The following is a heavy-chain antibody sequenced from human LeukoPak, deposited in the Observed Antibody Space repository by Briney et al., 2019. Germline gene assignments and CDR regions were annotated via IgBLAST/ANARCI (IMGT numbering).Heavy chain of an antibody. V-gene: IGHV1-18*01. Sequence: ATVKVSCKASGYTFTSYGSSWVRQAPGQGHEWMGWISAYNGSTNYAHKNQRIVTMTTDPSTSTAYMELRSLRSDDTAVYYCAREHRVKRWLQPRYYYMDVWGKGTTDTVSS. CDR2: ISAYNGST. CDR3: AREHRVKRWLQPRYYYMDV. D-gene: IGHD5-24*01. CDR1: GYTFTSYG. J-gene: IGHJ6*03.